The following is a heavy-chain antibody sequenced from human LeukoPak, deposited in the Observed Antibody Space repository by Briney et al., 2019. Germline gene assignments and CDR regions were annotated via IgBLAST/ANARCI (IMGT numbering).Heavy chain of an antibody. J-gene: IGHJ5*02. CDR2: MNPNSGNA. D-gene: IGHD6-19*01. CDR3: ARGRMGKQSRGWFDP. Sequence: ASVKVSCKASGYTFTSYDINWVRQATGQGLEWMGWMNPNSGNAGYAQKFQGRVTTTRNTSISTAYMELSSLRSEDTAVYYCARGRMGKQSRGWFDPWGQGTLVTVSS. V-gene: IGHV1-8*01. CDR1: GYTFTSYD.